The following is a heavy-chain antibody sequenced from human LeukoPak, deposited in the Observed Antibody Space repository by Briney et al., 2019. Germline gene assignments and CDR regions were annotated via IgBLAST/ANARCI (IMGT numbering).Heavy chain of an antibody. V-gene: IGHV4-39*01. CDR1: GGSISSSSYY. CDR3: ASRYDSSGYLYYFDY. D-gene: IGHD3-22*01. CDR2: IYYGGST. J-gene: IGHJ4*02. Sequence: PSETLSLTCTVSGGSISSSSYYWGWLRQPPGKGLEWIGSIYYGGSTYYNPSLKSRVTISVDTSKNQFPLKLSSVTAADTAVYYCASRYDSSGYLYYFDYWGQGTLVTVSS.